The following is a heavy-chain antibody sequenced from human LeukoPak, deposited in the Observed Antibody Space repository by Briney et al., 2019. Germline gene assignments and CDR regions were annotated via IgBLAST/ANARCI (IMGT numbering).Heavy chain of an antibody. CDR2: IIPIFGTA. V-gene: IGHV1-69*05. J-gene: IGHJ4*02. CDR3: AREGPDDY. CDR1: GGTFRNYA. Sequence: ASVKVSCKASGGTFRNYAISWVRQAPGQGLEWMGGIIPIFGTANYAQKFQGRVTITTDESTSTAYMELSSLRSEDTAVYYCAREGPDDYWGQGTLVTVSS.